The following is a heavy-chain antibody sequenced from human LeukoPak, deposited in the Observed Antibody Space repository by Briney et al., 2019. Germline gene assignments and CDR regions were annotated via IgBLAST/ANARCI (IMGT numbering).Heavy chain of an antibody. J-gene: IGHJ3*02. CDR1: GGSISSSTYF. D-gene: IGHD3-22*01. Sequence: SETLSLTCTVSGGSISSSTYFWGWIRQPPGKGLEWIGTIYYSGSTYYNPSLKSRVTISVDTSKNQFSLKLSSVTAADTAVYYCACLTTADAFDIWGQGTMVTVSS. CDR2: IYYSGST. CDR3: ACLTTADAFDI. V-gene: IGHV4-39*07.